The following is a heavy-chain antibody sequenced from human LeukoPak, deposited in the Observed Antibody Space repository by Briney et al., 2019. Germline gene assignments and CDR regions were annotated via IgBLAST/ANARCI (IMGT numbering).Heavy chain of an antibody. CDR1: GFTFTSSA. V-gene: IGHV1-58*01. Sequence: GASVKVSCKASGFTFTSSAVQWVRQARGQRLEWIGWIVVGSGNTNYAQKFQERVTITRDMSTSTAYMELSSLRSEDTAVYYCAADSRSTAEWEWYFDYWGQGTLVTVSS. D-gene: IGHD1-26*01. CDR2: IVVGSGNT. CDR3: AADSRSTAEWEWYFDY. J-gene: IGHJ4*02.